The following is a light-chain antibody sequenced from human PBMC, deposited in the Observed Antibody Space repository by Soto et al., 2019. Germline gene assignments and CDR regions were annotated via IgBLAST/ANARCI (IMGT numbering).Light chain of an antibody. V-gene: IGKV1-9*01. Sequence: QLTQSPSSLSASVGERVTITCRASQDISSYLAWYQQRPGKAPKLLIYAASTLQRGAPSRFSGSGSGTDFTLTISSLQPEDFATYYCQQLNSYLWTFGQGTKVEIK. J-gene: IGKJ1*01. CDR2: AAS. CDR3: QQLNSYLWT. CDR1: QDISSY.